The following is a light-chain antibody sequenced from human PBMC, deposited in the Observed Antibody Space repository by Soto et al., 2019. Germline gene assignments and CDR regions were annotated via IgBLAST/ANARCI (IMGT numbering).Light chain of an antibody. V-gene: IGKV1-5*03. Sequence: DDRLTQSPSTLSASVGDRVTISCRASQDIGDWLAWYQQKPGKAPKLLIHRVSRLQSGVPVRFSGSGSETEFTLTINGLQQDDFATYYCQRYNSHLFFFGPGTKVQSK. CDR2: RVS. J-gene: IGKJ3*01. CDR3: QRYNSHLFF. CDR1: QDIGDW.